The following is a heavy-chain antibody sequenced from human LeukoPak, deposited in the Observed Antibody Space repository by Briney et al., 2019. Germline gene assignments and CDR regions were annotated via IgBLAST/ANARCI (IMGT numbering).Heavy chain of an antibody. V-gene: IGHV3-7*03. J-gene: IGHJ4*02. CDR3: GNYQGGYDR. D-gene: IGHD5-12*01. CDR2: IYQDGTEK. Sequence: PGGSLRPSCAASGFTFNSYWMSWVRQAPGKGLEWVANIYQDGTEKYYADSVKGRFTISRDNAKNSLYLQMNSLRAEDTAVYYCGNYQGGYDRWGQGNMVTVSS. CDR1: GFTFNSYW.